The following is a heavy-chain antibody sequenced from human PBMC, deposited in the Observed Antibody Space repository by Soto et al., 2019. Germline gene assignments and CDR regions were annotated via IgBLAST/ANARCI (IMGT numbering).Heavy chain of an antibody. Sequence: SETLSLTCAVSGDSITSNHWNWIRQPPGRGLEWIGYIYNSRTTKYNPSLKSRVIISVDTSRNQLSLKLSSVTAADTAVYYCARVSMSTVSWGFDPWGQGTLVTVSS. CDR2: IYNSRTT. CDR3: ARVSMSTVSWGFDP. CDR1: GDSITSNH. V-gene: IGHV4-59*01. J-gene: IGHJ5*02. D-gene: IGHD4-4*01.